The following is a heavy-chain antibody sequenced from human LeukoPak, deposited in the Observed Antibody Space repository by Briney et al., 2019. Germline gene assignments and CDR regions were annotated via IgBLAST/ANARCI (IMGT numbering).Heavy chain of an antibody. V-gene: IGHV3-30-3*01. D-gene: IGHD6-19*01. CDR2: ISYDGSNK. CDR3: ARDRLQWLDTTDAFDI. J-gene: IGHJ3*02. CDR1: GFTFSSYA. Sequence: GGSLRLSCAASGFTFSSYAMHWVRQAPGKGLEWVAVISYDGSNKYYADSVKGRFTISRDNSKNTLYLQMNSLRAEDTAVYYCARDRLQWLDTTDAFDIWGQGTMVTVSS.